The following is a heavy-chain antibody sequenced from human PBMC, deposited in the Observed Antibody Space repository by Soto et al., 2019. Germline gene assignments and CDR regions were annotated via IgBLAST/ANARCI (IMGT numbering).Heavy chain of an antibody. J-gene: IGHJ6*02. D-gene: IGHD6-19*01. Sequence: GESLKISCKVSGYSFTSYWIGWVRQMPGKGLEWMGIIYPGDSDTKYSPSLQGQVTISADKSISTAYLQWTSLKASDTAMYYCARSRRGAYSSGWYSPSGYYNYGIDVWGQGTKVTVSS. CDR3: ARSRRGAYSSGWYSPSGYYNYGIDV. V-gene: IGHV5-51*01. CDR2: IYPGDSDT. CDR1: GYSFTSYW.